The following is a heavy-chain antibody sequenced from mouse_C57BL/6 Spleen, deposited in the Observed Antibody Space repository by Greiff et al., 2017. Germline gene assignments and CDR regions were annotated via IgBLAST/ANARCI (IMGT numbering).Heavy chain of an antibody. D-gene: IGHD4-1*01. V-gene: IGHV5-17*01. Sequence: EVKLMESGGGLVKPGGSLKLSCAASGFTFSDYGMHWVRQAPEKGLEWVAYISSGSSTIYYADTVKGRFTISRDNAKNTLFLQMTSLRSEDTAMYYCAITGTDYWGQGTTLTVSS. CDR3: AITGTDY. CDR1: GFTFSDYG. J-gene: IGHJ2*01. CDR2: ISSGSSTI.